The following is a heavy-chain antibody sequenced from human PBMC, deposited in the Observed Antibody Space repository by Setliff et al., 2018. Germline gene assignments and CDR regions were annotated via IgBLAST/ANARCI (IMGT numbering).Heavy chain of an antibody. CDR3: ARTGTYRYFDY. V-gene: IGHV4-38-2*01. J-gene: IGHJ4*02. D-gene: IGHD1-1*01. CDR1: GFSISSGYY. CDR2: IHYRGTT. Sequence: SETLSLTCAVSGFSISSGYYWAWIRQPPGKGLEWIGRIHYRGTTYSNASLASRLTISVDTAKNQFSLKLTSVTAADTAVYYCARTGTYRYFDYWGQGTRVTVSS.